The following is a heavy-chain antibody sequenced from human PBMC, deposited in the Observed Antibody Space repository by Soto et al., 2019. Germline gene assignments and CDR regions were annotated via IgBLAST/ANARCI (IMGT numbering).Heavy chain of an antibody. V-gene: IGHV3-74*01. CDR2: VNGDGSIT. CDR3: ARVSQGSYCSGGNCYSAY. Sequence: DVQLVESGGGLVQPGGSLRLSCAASGFTFSNYWMHWVRLTPGKGLVWVSRVNGDGSITSYADSAKGRFTISRDNAKNTLYLQMNSPRAEDTALYYCARVSQGSYCSGGNCYSAYWGQGTLATVSS. J-gene: IGHJ4*02. CDR1: GFTFSNYW. D-gene: IGHD2-15*01.